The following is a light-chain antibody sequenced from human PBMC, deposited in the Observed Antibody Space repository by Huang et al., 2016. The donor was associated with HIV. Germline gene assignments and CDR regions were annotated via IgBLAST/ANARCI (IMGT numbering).Light chain of an antibody. CDR2: AAS. V-gene: IGKV1-17*03. J-gene: IGKJ1*01. CDR1: QGINNY. CDR3: LQHNTYPWT. Sequence: DIQMTQSPSVMSASVGDRVTITCRARQGINNYLAWLQQKPGKGPKRLIYAASNLQSGLPSRFSGSGSETEFTLTISSLQPEDFATYYCLQHNTYPWTFGQGTKVEIK.